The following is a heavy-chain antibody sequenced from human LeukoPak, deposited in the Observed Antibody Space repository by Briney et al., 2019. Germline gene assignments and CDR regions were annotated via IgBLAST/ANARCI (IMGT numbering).Heavy chain of an antibody. D-gene: IGHD3-10*01. Sequence: GESLKISCKGSGYSFTSYWIGWVRQMPGKGLEWMGIIYPGDSDTRYSPSFQGQVTISADKSISTAYLQWSSLKASDTAMYYCARQRITMVRGAKQAPTDAFDIWGQGTMVTVSS. CDR2: IYPGDSDT. CDR1: GYSFTSYW. J-gene: IGHJ3*02. CDR3: ARQRITMVRGAKQAPTDAFDI. V-gene: IGHV5-51*01.